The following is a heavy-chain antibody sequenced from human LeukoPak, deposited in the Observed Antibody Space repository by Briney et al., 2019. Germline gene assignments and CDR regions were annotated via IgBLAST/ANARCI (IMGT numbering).Heavy chain of an antibody. V-gene: IGHV3-23*01. D-gene: IGHD1-20*01. CDR3: AKPTGITGTTLPAPFDY. Sequence: GGSLRLSCAVSGFTFNNYAMTWVRQTPGKGLEWVSTIRGSGDITYYVDSVKGRFTISRDNAKDTLYLQMNLMRAEDTAVYHCAKPTGITGTTLPAPFDYWGQGTLVTVSS. CDR1: GFTFNNYA. CDR2: IRGSGDIT. J-gene: IGHJ4*02.